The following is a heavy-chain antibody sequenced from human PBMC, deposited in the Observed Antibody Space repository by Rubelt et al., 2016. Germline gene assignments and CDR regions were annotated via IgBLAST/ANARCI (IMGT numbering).Heavy chain of an antibody. D-gene: IGHD3-3*01. V-gene: IGHV3-7*03. Sequence: NIKQDGSEKSYVDSVKGRFTISRDNAKNSLYLQMNSLRAEDTALYYCAKGYYDFRQRLSMDVWGQGTTVTVSS. J-gene: IGHJ6*02. CDR2: IKQDGSEK. CDR3: AKGYYDFRQRLSMDV.